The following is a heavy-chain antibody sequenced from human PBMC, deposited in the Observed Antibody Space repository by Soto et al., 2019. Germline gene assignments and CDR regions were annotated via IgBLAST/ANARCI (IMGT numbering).Heavy chain of an antibody. J-gene: IGHJ6*02. CDR3: ARDRYGLDV. CDR1: GGSISGFY. CDR2: IYYSGST. V-gene: IGHV4-59*12. Sequence: PSETLSLTCPVSGGSISGFYWSWIRQPPGKGLEWIGYIYYSGSTNYNPSLESRVTISVDTSKNQFSLKLTSLSAADTAVYFCARDRYGLDVWGQGTTVTVSS.